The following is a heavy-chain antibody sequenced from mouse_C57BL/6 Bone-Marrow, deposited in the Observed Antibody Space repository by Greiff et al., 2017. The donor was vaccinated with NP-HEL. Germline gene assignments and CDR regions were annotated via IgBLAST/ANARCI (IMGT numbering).Heavy chain of an antibody. CDR2: INPYNGGT. V-gene: IGHV1-19*01. CDR3: ASYYSNYPYFDY. CDR1: GYTFTDYY. J-gene: IGHJ2*01. D-gene: IGHD2-5*01. Sequence: EVQLQQSGPVLVKPGASVKMSCKASGYTFTDYYMNWVKQSHGKSLEWIGVINPYNGGTSYNQKFKGKAKLTVDKSSSTVYMELNSLTSEDSAVYYCASYYSNYPYFDYWGQGTTLTVSS.